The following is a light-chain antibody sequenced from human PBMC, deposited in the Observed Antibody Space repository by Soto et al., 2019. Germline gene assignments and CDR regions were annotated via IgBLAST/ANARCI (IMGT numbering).Light chain of an antibody. J-gene: IGKJ3*01. V-gene: IGKV1-9*01. CDR2: AAS. CDR3: QQLNTYPLFT. Sequence: DIQLTQSPSFLSASVGDRVTITCRASQDISRYLAWYQQKAGKAPKLLIYAASTLQKGVPSRFSGSGSGTEFTLTISSLHPDDFATYYCQQLNTYPLFTFGHGTEVDI. CDR1: QDISRY.